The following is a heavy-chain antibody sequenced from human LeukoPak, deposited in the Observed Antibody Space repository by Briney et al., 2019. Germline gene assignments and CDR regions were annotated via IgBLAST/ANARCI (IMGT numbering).Heavy chain of an antibody. Sequence: PGGSLRLSCAASGFTFSSYAMSWVRQAPGKGLEWVSVISGSGGRTYYADSVKGRFTISRDNSKNTLYVQMNSLRAEDTAVYYCAKDLLAATIVYYFDYWGQGTLVTVSS. CDR3: AKDLLAATIVYYFDY. V-gene: IGHV3-23*01. D-gene: IGHD5-12*01. J-gene: IGHJ4*02. CDR1: GFTFSSYA. CDR2: ISGSGGRT.